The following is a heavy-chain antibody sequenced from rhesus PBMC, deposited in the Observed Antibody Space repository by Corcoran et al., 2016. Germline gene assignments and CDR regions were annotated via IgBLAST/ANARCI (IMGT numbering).Heavy chain of an antibody. Sequence: QVQLQESGPGLVKPSETLSLTCAVSGGSISDDYYWSWIRHPPGKGLEWIGYIYGSGGGTNSKPPLKNRVTISIGTSKSQFSRKLSSVTAADTAVYYCARHTGYSHASWGQGVLVTVSP. CDR1: GGSISDDYY. V-gene: IGHV4-106*01. D-gene: IGHD5-12*01. CDR2: IYGSGGGT. CDR3: ARHTGYSHAS. J-gene: IGHJ4*01.